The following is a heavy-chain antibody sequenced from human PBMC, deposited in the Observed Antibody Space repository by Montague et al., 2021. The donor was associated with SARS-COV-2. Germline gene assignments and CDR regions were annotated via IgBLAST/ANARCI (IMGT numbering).Heavy chain of an antibody. CDR1: GGSISSGGYY. V-gene: IGHV4-31*03. CDR3: ARARITMIVVVNAFDI. CDR2: IYYSGNT. Sequence: TLSLTCTVSGGSISSGGYYWSWIRQHPGKGLEWIGYIYYSGNTYYNPSLKSRVTISVDTSKNQFSLKLSSVTAADTAVHYCARARITMIVVVNAFDIWGQGTMVTVSS. J-gene: IGHJ3*02. D-gene: IGHD3-22*01.